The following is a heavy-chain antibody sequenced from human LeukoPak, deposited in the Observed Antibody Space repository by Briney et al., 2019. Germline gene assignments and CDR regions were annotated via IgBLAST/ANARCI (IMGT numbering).Heavy chain of an antibody. CDR3: ASISMMVVVFFDY. Sequence: KTSETLSLTCTVSGGSISSYYWSWIRQPPGKGLEWIGYIYYSGSTYYNPSLKSRVTISVDTSKNQFSLKLSSVTAADTAVYYCASISMMVVVFFDYWGQGTLVTVSS. CDR2: IYYSGST. V-gene: IGHV4-59*12. CDR1: GGSISSYY. D-gene: IGHD3-22*01. J-gene: IGHJ4*02.